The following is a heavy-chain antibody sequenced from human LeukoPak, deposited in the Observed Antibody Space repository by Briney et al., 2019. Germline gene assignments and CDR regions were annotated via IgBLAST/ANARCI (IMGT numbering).Heavy chain of an antibody. D-gene: IGHD5-12*01. CDR3: AALYSGYEFDF. J-gene: IGHJ4*02. V-gene: IGHV4-59*01. CDR1: GGSISNYY. Sequence: TSETLSLTCSVSGGSISNYYWSWIRQPPGKGLEWIGYTSYSRRTNYNPSLKSRVTISVDTSKSQISLKVTSVTAADTAVYYCAALYSGYEFDFWGQGILVTVSS. CDR2: TSYSRRT.